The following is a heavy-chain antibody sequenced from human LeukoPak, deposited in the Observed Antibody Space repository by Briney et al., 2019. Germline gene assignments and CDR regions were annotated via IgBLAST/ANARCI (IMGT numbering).Heavy chain of an antibody. V-gene: IGHV3-15*07. CDR2: IKSKADGETI. D-gene: IGHD1-20*01. CDR3: STLTSRGLSDS. Sequence: GGSLRLSCAASGFTFGSYGMNWVRQAPGKGLEWVGRIKSKADGETIDYAAPVKGRFTFSRDDSKNMLYLQMNSLKSEDTAVYYCSTLTSRGLSDSWGQGTLVTVSS. J-gene: IGHJ4*02. CDR1: GFTFGSYG.